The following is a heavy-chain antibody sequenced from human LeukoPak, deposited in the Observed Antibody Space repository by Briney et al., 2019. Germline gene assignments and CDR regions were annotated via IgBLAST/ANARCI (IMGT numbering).Heavy chain of an antibody. CDR2: IYYSGGT. D-gene: IGHD1-26*01. V-gene: IGHV4-59*01. Sequence: PSETLSLTCTVSGGSISSYYWSWIRQPPGKGLEWIGYIYYSGGTNYNPSLKSRVTISVDTSKNQFSLKLSSVTAADTAVYYCARGGSYQRYWYFDLWGRGTLVTVSS. CDR1: GGSISSYY. J-gene: IGHJ2*01. CDR3: ARGGSYQRYWYFDL.